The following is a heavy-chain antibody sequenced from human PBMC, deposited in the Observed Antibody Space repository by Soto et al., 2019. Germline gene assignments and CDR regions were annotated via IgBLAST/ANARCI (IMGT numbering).Heavy chain of an antibody. J-gene: IGHJ5*02. CDR2: IYYSGGT. Sequence: VQLQESGPGLVKPSQTLSLTCTVSGGSISSGDYYWSWIRQPPGKGLEWIGYIYYSGGTYYNPSLKSRVTISVDTSKNQFSLKLSSVTAADTAVYYCARAQMPDYYGSGSPLGWFDPWGQGTLVTVSS. CDR3: ARAQMPDYYGSGSPLGWFDP. D-gene: IGHD3-10*01. V-gene: IGHV4-30-4*01. CDR1: GGSISSGDYY.